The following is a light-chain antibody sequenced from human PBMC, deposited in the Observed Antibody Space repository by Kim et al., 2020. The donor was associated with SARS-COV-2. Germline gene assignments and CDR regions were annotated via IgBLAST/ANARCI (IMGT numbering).Light chain of an antibody. CDR3: QVWDSSGDHPVV. CDR1: NIGTKS. CDR2: YDT. V-gene: IGLV3-21*04. J-gene: IGLJ2*01. Sequence: SYELTQPPSVSVAPGKTARITCGGNNIGTKSVHWYQQKPGQAPVLVIYYDTDRPSGIPERFSGSNSGNTATLTISRVEAGDEADYYCQVWDSSGDHPVVFGGGTQLTVL.